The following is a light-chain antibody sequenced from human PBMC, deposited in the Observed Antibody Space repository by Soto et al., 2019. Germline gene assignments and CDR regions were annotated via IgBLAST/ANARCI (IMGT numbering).Light chain of an antibody. Sequence: IQMTQIPSSVFALVGDRVTITCRASQGISSWLAWYQQKQGKAPKLLIDAASSLQSGVPSRFSGSGSGTDFTLTIISLQHEDFSTYYCQQTNSFPLTFAGGTKVDI. CDR1: QGISSW. CDR2: AAS. V-gene: IGKV1-12*01. CDR3: QQTNSFPLT. J-gene: IGKJ4*01.